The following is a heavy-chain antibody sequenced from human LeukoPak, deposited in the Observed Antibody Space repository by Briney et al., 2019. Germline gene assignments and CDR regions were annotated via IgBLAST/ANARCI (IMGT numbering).Heavy chain of an antibody. D-gene: IGHD3-3*01. CDR2: ISGSGGST. Sequence: GGSLRLSCAASGFTFSSYAMSWVRQAPGKGLEWVSAISGSGGSTYYADSVKGRFTISRDNSKNTLYLQMNSLRAEDTAVYYCAKALGPHDFWSGYYDNWFDPWGQGTLVTVSS. J-gene: IGHJ5*02. CDR1: GFTFSSYA. V-gene: IGHV3-23*01. CDR3: AKALGPHDFWSGYYDNWFDP.